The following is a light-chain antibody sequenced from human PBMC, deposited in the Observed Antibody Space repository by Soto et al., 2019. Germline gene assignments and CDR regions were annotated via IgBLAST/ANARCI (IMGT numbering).Light chain of an antibody. V-gene: IGKV3-15*01. CDR2: DAS. J-gene: IGKJ2*01. CDR3: QQYNNWPLYT. CDR1: QSVNNN. Sequence: ETVMTQSPATLSVSPGERAALSCRASQSVNNNLAWYQQKPGQAPRLLIYDASTRAAAIPARFSGSGSGTEFTLTISSLQSEDFAVYYCQQYNNWPLYTFGQGTKLEIK.